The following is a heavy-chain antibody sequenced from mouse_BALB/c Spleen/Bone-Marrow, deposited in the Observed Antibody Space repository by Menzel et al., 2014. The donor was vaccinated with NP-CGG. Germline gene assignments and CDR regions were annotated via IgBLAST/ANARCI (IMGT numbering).Heavy chain of an antibody. V-gene: IGHV5-9-2*01. Sequence: EVQLVESGGGLVKSGGSLKLSCAASGLSFSNYGMSWVRQTPEKRLEWVATISGDGRYTFYSDSVKGRFTISRDNAKNNLYLQLSSLRSEDTALYYCARHAYYDQTEVSFVYWGQGTLVTVSA. CDR3: ARHAYYDQTEVSFVY. CDR1: GLSFSNYG. J-gene: IGHJ3*01. D-gene: IGHD2-4*01. CDR2: ISGDGRYT.